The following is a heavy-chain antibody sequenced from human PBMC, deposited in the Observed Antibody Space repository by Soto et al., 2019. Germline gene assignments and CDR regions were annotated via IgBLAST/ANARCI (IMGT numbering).Heavy chain of an antibody. CDR2: IYYSGST. CDR1: GGSISSSTYY. CDR3: ARQDYYDSSGYYGEVDWFDP. D-gene: IGHD3-22*01. Sequence: SETLSLTCTVSGGSISSSTYYWGWIRQPPGEGLEWIGSIYYSGSTYYNPSLKSRVTISVDTSKNQFSLKLSSVTAADTAVYYCARQDYYDSSGYYGEVDWFDPWGQGTPVTVSS. V-gene: IGHV4-39*01. J-gene: IGHJ5*02.